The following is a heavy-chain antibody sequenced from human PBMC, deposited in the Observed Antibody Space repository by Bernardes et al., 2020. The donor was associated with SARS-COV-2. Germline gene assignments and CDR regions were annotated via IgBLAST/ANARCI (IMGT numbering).Heavy chain of an antibody. CDR2: INPDDSDA. J-gene: IGHJ5*02. CDR1: GYSFSNYW. CDR3: ARRMTSGWFGAGYNWFDP. D-gene: IGHD6-19*01. V-gene: IGHV5-51*01. Sequence: GASLKISCKASGYSFSNYWLGWVRQTPGKGLEWLGVINPDDSDARYNPSLQGQVTISADKSTGTAYLQWTNLKASDTAIYYCARRMTSGWFGAGYNWFDPWGQGTQVTVSS.